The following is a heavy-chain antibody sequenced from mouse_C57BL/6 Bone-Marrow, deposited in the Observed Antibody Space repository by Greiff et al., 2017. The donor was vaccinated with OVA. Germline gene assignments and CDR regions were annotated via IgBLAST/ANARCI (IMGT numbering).Heavy chain of an antibody. Sequence: EVMLVESGGGLVKPGGSLKLSCAASGFTFSSYAMSWVRQTPEKRLEWVATISDGGSSTYYPDNVKGRFTISRDNAKNNLYLQMSHLKSEDTAMYYCARENWEPFDYWGRGTTLTVSS. V-gene: IGHV5-4*01. CDR3: ARENWEPFDY. D-gene: IGHD4-1*01. J-gene: IGHJ2*01. CDR2: ISDGGSST. CDR1: GFTFSSYA.